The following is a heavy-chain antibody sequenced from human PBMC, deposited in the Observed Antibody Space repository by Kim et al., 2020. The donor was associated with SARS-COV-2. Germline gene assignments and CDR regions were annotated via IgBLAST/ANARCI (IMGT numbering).Heavy chain of an antibody. CDR3: ARGGGDAYTPLDY. CDR1: GFTFSTYW. V-gene: IGHV3-74*01. J-gene: IGHJ4*02. D-gene: IGHD3-16*01. Sequence: GGSLRLSCSASGFTFSTYWMHWVRRAPGRGLVWVSRLNGDGSTANYADSVQGRFTVSRDNARNALYLQVESLRADDTAIYYCARGGGDAYTPLDYWGQGTLVTVSS. CDR2: LNGDGSTA.